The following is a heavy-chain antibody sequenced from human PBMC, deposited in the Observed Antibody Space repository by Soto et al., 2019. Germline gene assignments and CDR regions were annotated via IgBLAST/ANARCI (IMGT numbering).Heavy chain of an antibody. Sequence: DVQLLESGGGLVQPGGSLRLSCAASGFIFSKYAMIWVRQAPGKGQEWVSGITGSGGTIEYAASVKGRFTISRDNSKNTVYLQMNSLRAEETAMYYCAKDAVYGDGLWLVADWGQGTLVTVS. CDR2: ITGSGGTI. J-gene: IGHJ4*02. CDR3: AKDAVYGDGLWLVAD. CDR1: GFIFSKYA. V-gene: IGHV3-23*01. D-gene: IGHD2-21*02.